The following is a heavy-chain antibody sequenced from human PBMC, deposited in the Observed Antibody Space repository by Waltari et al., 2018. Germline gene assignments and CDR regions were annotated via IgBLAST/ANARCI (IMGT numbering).Heavy chain of an antibody. CDR2: VYPAGNT. V-gene: IGHV3-53*01. CDR1: GFNVGSNY. Sequence: EVQLVESGGGLIQPGGSLRLSCAVSGFNVGSNYMSWVRHAPGKGLEWVSVVYPAGNTDYADSGKGRFTISRDSSDNTFSLQMNNLRAEDTAVYYCTSPPTYWGQGTLVTVSS. J-gene: IGHJ4*02. CDR3: TSPPTY.